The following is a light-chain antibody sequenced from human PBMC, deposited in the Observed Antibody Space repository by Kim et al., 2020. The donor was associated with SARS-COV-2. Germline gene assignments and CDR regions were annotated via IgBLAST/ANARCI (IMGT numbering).Light chain of an antibody. CDR3: LQHRTYPIT. J-gene: IGKJ5*01. V-gene: IGKV1-17*01. CDR1: QDIGND. Sequence: ASVGDRVTITCRASQDIGNDLGLYQQSPERAPTRLIYGASNLQSGVPSRFSGSVSETEFTLTINSLQPEDFATYFCLQHRTYPITFGQGTRLEIK. CDR2: GAS.